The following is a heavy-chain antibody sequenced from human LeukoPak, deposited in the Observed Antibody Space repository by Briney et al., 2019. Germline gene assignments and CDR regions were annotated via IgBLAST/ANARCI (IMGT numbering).Heavy chain of an antibody. V-gene: IGHV4-34*01. CDR2: INHSGST. J-gene: IGHJ3*02. Sequence: ETLSLTCTVSGGSVSSYYWTWLRQPPGKGLEWIGEINHSGSTNYNPSLKSRVTISVDTSKNQFSLKLSSVTAADTAVYYCARGSTRQWRDAFDIWGQGTMVTVSS. CDR1: GGSVSSYY. CDR3: ARGSTRQWRDAFDI. D-gene: IGHD6-19*01.